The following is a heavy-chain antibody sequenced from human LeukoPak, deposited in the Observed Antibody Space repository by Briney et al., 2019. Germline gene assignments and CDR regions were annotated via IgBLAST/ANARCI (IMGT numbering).Heavy chain of an antibody. D-gene: IGHD2-2*01. J-gene: IGHJ5*02. CDR1: GYTFTSYD. CDR3: AALFHCSSTSCYGSAGFGPNANHKNWFDP. Sequence: ASVKLSCTASGYTFTSYDFNWVRQATGQGLEWMGWMNPNSGNTGYAQKFQGRVTITRNTSISTAYMELSSLRSEDTAVYYCAALFHCSSTSCYGSAGFGPNANHKNWFDPWGQGTLVTVSS. CDR2: MNPNSGNT. V-gene: IGHV1-8*03.